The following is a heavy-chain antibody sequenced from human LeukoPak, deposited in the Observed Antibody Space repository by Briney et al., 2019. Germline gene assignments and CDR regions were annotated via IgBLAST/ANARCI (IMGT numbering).Heavy chain of an antibody. CDR1: GFSLSTSGVG. V-gene: IGHV2-5*02. J-gene: IGHJ4*02. CDR2: IYWDDYK. D-gene: IGHD3-3*01. CDR3: ALHSEVGVVNDY. Sequence: KESGPTLVNPTQTLTLTCTFSGFSLSTSGVGVGWIRQPPGKALEWLALIYWDDYKRYSPSLKSRLTITKDTSKNQVVLTMTNMDPVDKATYYCALHSEVGVVNDYWGQGTLVTVSS.